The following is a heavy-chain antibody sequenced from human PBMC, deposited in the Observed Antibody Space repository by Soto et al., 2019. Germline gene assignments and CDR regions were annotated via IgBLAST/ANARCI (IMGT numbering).Heavy chain of an antibody. J-gene: IGHJ6*02. CDR1: GFTFRSYG. D-gene: IGHD6-6*01. CDR3: AKCTSSSGRVMDV. CDR2: ITDSGGST. Sequence: EVQLLESGGGLIQPGGSLRLSCVASGFTFRSYGMSWVRQAPGKGLEWVSTITDSGGSTDYADSVKGRFTISRDNSENTMYLQMHSLRGGDTALYYCAKCTSSSGRVMDVWGQGTTVTVSS. V-gene: IGHV3-23*01.